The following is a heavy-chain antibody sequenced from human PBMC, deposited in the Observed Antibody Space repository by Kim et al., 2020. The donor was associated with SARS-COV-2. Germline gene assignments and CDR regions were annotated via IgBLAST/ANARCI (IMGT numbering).Heavy chain of an antibody. D-gene: IGHD6-6*01. CDR2: IFSGGSR. J-gene: IGHJ4*02. V-gene: IGHV3-66*04. CDR3: ARHRDSSSAPPALAY. Sequence: GGSLRLSCSASGFTVGTTYMSWVRQAPGKGLEWLSVIFSGGSRYYSDSVKGRFTISRDNSKKTLYLQMNSLRAEDTALDYCARHRDSSSAPPALAYWGPG. CDR1: GFTVGTTY.